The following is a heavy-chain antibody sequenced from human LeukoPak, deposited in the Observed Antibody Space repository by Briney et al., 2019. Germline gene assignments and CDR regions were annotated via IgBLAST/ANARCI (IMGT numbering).Heavy chain of an antibody. CDR2: INPDGSGT. CDR1: GFPFSSYA. D-gene: IGHD3-10*01. J-gene: IGHJ5*01. V-gene: IGHV3-74*01. Sequence: GGSLRLSCAASGFPFSSYAMHWVRQGPGKGLVWVSRINPDGSGTSHADSVKGRFTISRDNAKNTLYLQMNSLRAEDTAVYYCARDSGSGSYSDSWGLGTLVTVSS. CDR3: ARDSGSGSYSDS.